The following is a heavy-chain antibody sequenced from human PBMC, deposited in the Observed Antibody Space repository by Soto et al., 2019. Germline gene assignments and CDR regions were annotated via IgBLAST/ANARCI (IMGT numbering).Heavy chain of an antibody. CDR3: ARDRSNSPDYFDY. D-gene: IGHD6-6*01. J-gene: IGHJ4*02. Sequence: KTSETLSLTCTVSGGSISSDDYYWTWIRQPPGKCLEWIGYIYYSGSTYYNPSLKSRLTISLDTSKNQFSLKLSSVSAADTAVYYCARDRSNSPDYFDYWGQGTLVNVSS. V-gene: IGHV4-30-4*01. CDR2: IYYSGST. CDR1: GGSISSDDYY.